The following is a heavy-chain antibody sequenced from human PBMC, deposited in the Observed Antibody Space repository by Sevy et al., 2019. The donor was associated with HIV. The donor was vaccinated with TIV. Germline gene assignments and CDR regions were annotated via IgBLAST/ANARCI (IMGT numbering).Heavy chain of an antibody. V-gene: IGHV3-53*01. CDR2: IYSGGST. CDR1: GFTVSSNY. D-gene: IGHD6-13*01. CDR3: TRFDSSSWAFDY. Sequence: GGYLRLSCAASGFTVSSNYMSWVRQAPGKGLEWVSVIYSGGSTYYADSVKGRFTISRDNSKNTLYLQMNSLRAEDTDVYYCTRFDSSSWAFDYWGQGTLVTVSS. J-gene: IGHJ4*02.